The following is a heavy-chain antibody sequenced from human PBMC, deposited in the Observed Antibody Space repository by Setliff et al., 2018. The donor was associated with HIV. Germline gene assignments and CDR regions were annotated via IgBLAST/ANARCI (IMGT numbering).Heavy chain of an antibody. Sequence: SSETLSLTCGISDYSITSGYYWGWIRQPPGKGLEWIGSIYRSGSTYDNPSLKSRVTISFDTSKNQFSLILTSMTAADTAVYYCATQGLTVPIPGGYFQHWGPGILVTVSS. V-gene: IGHV4-38-2*01. CDR1: DYSITSGYY. CDR3: ATQGLTVPIPGGYFQH. CDR2: IYRSGST. D-gene: IGHD2-21*02. J-gene: IGHJ1*01.